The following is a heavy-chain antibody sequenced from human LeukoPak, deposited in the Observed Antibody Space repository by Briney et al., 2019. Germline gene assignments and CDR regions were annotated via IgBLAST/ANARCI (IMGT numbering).Heavy chain of an antibody. J-gene: IGHJ4*02. CDR1: GFTFSNTW. Sequence: GGSLRLSCAASGFTFSNTWMNWVRQAPGKGLEWVSAISGSGGSTYYADSVKGRFTISRDNSKNTLYLQMNSLRAEDTAVYYCALLSGYYMGSGYWGQGTLVTVSS. V-gene: IGHV3-23*01. CDR3: ALLSGYYMGSGY. D-gene: IGHD3-22*01. CDR2: ISGSGGST.